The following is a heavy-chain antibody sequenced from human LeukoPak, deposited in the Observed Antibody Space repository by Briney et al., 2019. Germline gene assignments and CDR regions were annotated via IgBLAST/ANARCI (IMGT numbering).Heavy chain of an antibody. Sequence: SETLSLTCSVSGGSISSYYWSWIRQPPGKRLQWIGYIHTSGSINYNPSLKSRVTMSIDTSKSQFSLELRSVTAADTAVYYCVCSDYSNSPFDYWGQRGLVTVSS. V-gene: IGHV4-4*09. D-gene: IGHD6-6*01. CDR3: VCSDYSNSPFDY. J-gene: IGHJ4*02. CDR2: IHTSGSI. CDR1: GGSISSYY.